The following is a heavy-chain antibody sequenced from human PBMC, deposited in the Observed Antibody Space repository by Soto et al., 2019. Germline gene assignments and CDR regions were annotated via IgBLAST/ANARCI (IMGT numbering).Heavy chain of an antibody. CDR3: ARDLGNMIVVVITETLDY. J-gene: IGHJ4*02. D-gene: IGHD3-22*01. CDR1: GYTFTSYG. V-gene: IGHV1-18*01. Sequence: QVQLVQSGAEVKKPGASVKVSCKASGYTFTSYGISWVRQAPGQGLEWMGWISAYNGNTNYAQKLQGRVTMTTDTTTSTAYMELRSLRSDDTAVYYCARDLGNMIVVVITETLDYWGQGTLVTVSS. CDR2: ISAYNGNT.